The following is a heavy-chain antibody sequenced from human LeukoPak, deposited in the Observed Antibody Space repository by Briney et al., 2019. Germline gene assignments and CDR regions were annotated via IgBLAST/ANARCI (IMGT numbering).Heavy chain of an antibody. V-gene: IGHV3-23*01. CDR2: ISDSGGST. CDR1: GFMFSSFA. J-gene: IGHJ4*02. CDR3: AKGQGGWLVSYFDY. Sequence: GGYLRLSCAACGFMFSSFAMNWVRQAPGKGREGVSGISDSGGSTYYADSLKGRFTISRDNPKNTLYLQMNSLRAEDTAVYYCAKGQGGWLVSYFDYWGQGSLVTVSS. D-gene: IGHD3-3*01.